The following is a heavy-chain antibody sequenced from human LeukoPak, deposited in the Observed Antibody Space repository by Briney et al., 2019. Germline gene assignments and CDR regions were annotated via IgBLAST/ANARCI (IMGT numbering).Heavy chain of an antibody. V-gene: IGHV1-46*01. J-gene: IGHJ4*02. CDR3: ARLSSTGRWMGSSWYY. D-gene: IGHD6-13*01. Sequence: GASVKVSCKASGYTFTSYYMHWVRQAPGHGLEWMGIINPSGRSTSHAQKFQGRVTMTSDTSTSTVYMELSSLRSEDTAVYYCARLSSTGRWMGSSWYYWGQGTLVTVSS. CDR1: GYTFTSYY. CDR2: INPSGRST.